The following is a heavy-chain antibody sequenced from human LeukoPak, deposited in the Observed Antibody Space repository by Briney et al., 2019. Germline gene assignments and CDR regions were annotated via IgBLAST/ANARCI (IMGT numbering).Heavy chain of an antibody. D-gene: IGHD1-1*01. CDR2: ISGSGGST. CDR3: AKDLNGRDYYYYMDV. V-gene: IGHV3-23*01. Sequence: GGSLRLSCAASGFTFSSYAMSWVRQPPGKGLEWVSAISGSGGSTYYADSVKGRFTISRDNSKNALYLQMNSLRAEDTAVYYCAKDLNGRDYYYYMDVWGKGTTVTVSS. CDR1: GFTFSSYA. J-gene: IGHJ6*03.